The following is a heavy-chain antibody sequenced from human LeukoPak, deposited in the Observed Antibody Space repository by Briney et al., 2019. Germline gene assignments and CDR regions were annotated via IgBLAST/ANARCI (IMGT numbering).Heavy chain of an antibody. CDR2: IYYSGST. V-gene: IGHV4-31*03. CDR1: GGSISSGGYY. CDR3: ARAPYSGYGYFDY. J-gene: IGHJ4*02. Sequence: SETLSLTCTVSGGSISSGGYYWSWIHQHPGKGLEWIGYIYYSGSTYYNPSLKSRVTISVDTSKNQFSLKLSSVTAADTAVYYCARAPYSGYGYFDYWGQGTLVTVSS. D-gene: IGHD5-12*01.